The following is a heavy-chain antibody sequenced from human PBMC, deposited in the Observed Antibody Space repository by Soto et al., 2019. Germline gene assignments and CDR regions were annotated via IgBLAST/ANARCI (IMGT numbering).Heavy chain of an antibody. CDR2: ISYDGSNK. Sequence: PGGSLRLSCAASGFTFSSYAMHWVRQAPGKGLEWVAVISYDGSNKYYADSVKGRFTISRDNSKNTLYLQMNSLRAEDTAVYYCAREGFTTYYYYGMDVWGQGTTATVSS. CDR3: AREGFTTYYYYGMDV. D-gene: IGHD3-22*01. CDR1: GFTFSSYA. V-gene: IGHV3-30-3*01. J-gene: IGHJ6*02.